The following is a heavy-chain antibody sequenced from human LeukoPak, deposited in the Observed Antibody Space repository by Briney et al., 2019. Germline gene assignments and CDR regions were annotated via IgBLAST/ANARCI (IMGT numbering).Heavy chain of an antibody. CDR3: AGLFMNTIPNV. V-gene: IGHV3-23*01. Sequence: GGSLRLSCAASGFTFSSYGMSWVRQAPGKGLEWVSAISGSGGSTYYADSVKGRFTISRDNAKNSLYLQMNSLRAEDTAVYYCAGLFMNTIPNVWGKGTTVTVSS. CDR2: ISGSGGST. CDR1: GFTFSSYG. D-gene: IGHD3-16*01. J-gene: IGHJ6*04.